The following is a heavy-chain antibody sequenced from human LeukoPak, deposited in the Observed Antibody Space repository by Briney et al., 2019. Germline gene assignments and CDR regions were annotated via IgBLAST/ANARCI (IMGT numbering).Heavy chain of an antibody. CDR1: GGSISSSSYY. J-gene: IGHJ4*02. D-gene: IGHD1-26*01. V-gene: IGHV4-39*07. Sequence: SETLSLTCTVSGGSISSSSYYWGWIRQPPGKGLEWIGEINHSGSTNYNPSLKSRVTISVDTSKNQFSLKLSSVTAADTAVCYCARGKSQLVGATNFDYWGQGTLVTVSS. CDR2: INHSGST. CDR3: ARGKSQLVGATNFDY.